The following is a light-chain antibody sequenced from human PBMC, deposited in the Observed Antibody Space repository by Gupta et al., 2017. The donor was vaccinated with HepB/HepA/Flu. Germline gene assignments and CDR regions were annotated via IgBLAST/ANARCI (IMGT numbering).Light chain of an antibody. J-gene: IGKJ1*01. Sequence: DIQMTQSPSYLSASVGDRVTITGRASQSISSYLNWYQQKPGKAPKLLIYAASSLQSGVPSRFSGSGSGTDFTLTISSLQPEDFATYYCQQSYSTLWTFGQGTKVEIK. CDR2: AAS. V-gene: IGKV1-39*01. CDR3: QQSYSTLWT. CDR1: QSISSY.